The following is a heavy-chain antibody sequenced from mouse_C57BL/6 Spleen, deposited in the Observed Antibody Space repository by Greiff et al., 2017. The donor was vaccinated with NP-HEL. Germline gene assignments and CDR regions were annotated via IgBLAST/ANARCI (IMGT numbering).Heavy chain of an antibody. CDR2: IYPGDGDT. V-gene: IGHV1-80*01. CDR1: GYAFCSYW. J-gene: IGHJ3*01. D-gene: IGHD3-2*02. CDR3: ATDSSGYVGFAY. Sequence: VQLQQSGAELVKPGASVKISCKASGYAFCSYWMNWVKQRPGKGLGWIGQIYPGDGDTNYNGKFKGKATLTADKSSSTAYMQLSSLTSEDSAVYFCATDSSGYVGFAYWGQGTLVTVSA.